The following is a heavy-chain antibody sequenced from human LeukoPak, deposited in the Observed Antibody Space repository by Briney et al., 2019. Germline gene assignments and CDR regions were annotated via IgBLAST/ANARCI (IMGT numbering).Heavy chain of an antibody. CDR2: IYHSGNT. Sequence: SGTLSLTCAVSGGSISSNNWWSWVRQSPGKGLEWIGYIYHSGNTNYNPSLKSRVSMSIDTSKNQFSLKLNSVTAADTAVYFCARGNYGSGSYYVVQFDYWGQGTLVTVSS. J-gene: IGHJ4*02. CDR3: ARGNYGSGSYYVVQFDY. D-gene: IGHD3-10*01. V-gene: IGHV4-4*02. CDR1: GGSISSNNW.